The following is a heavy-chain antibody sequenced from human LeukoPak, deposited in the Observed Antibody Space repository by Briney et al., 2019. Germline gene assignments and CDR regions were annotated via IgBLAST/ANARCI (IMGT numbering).Heavy chain of an antibody. Sequence: PSETLSLTCTVSGGSICSYYWSWLRQPAGKGLEWIGRTYTSVSTNYNPSLKRRVTMPVDTSKNQFSLKLSSVTAADAAVYYCARSYCSSTSCYYYYGMDVWGQGTTVTVSS. J-gene: IGHJ6*02. CDR1: GGSICSYY. CDR2: TYTSVST. D-gene: IGHD2-2*01. CDR3: ARSYCSSTSCYYYYGMDV. V-gene: IGHV4-4*07.